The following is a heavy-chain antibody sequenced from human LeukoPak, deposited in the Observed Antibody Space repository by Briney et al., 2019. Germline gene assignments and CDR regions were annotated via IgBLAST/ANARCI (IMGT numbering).Heavy chain of an antibody. Sequence: PSETLSLTCTVSGGSISSYYWSWIRQPAGKGLEWIGRIYTSGSTNYNPSLKSRVTMSVDTSKNQFSLKLSSVTAADTAVYYCARTGYYNGRDRHVDYWGQGTLVTVSS. J-gene: IGHJ4*02. CDR1: GGSISSYY. CDR2: IYTSGST. D-gene: IGHD3-9*01. V-gene: IGHV4-4*07. CDR3: ARTGYYNGRDRHVDY.